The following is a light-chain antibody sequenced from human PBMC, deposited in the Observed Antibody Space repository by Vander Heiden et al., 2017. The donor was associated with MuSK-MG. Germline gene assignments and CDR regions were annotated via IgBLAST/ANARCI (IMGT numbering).Light chain of an antibody. CDR3: QQYGSSPLST. V-gene: IGKV3-20*01. CDR1: QSVSSSY. Sequence: EIVLTQSPGTLSLSPWERATLSCRASQSVSSSYLTWYQQKPGQAPRRLIYGAASRATGIPDRFSGSGSGTDFTLTISRLEPEDCAVYYCQQYGSSPLSTFGQGTRLEIK. CDR2: GAA. J-gene: IGKJ5*01.